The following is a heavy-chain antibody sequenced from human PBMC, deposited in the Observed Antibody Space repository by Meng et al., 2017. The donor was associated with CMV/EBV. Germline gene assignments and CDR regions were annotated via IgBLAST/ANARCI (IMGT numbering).Heavy chain of an antibody. D-gene: IGHD3-9*01. V-gene: IGHV4-34*01. CDR1: GGSFSGYY. CDR3: ARVSGYFDWLLYENWFDP. CDR2: INHSGST. Sequence: SQTRSLTGAVYGGSFSGYYWSWIRQPPGKGLEWIGEINHSGSTNYNPSLKSRVTISVDTSKNQFSLKLSSVTAADTAVYYCARVSGYFDWLLYENWFDPWGQGTLVTVSS. J-gene: IGHJ5*02.